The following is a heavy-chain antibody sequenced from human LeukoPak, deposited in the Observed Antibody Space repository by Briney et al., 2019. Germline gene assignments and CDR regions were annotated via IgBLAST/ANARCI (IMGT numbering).Heavy chain of an antibody. CDR2: IIPIFGTA. Sequence: SVKVSCKASGYTFTSYGISWVRQAPGQGLEWMGGIIPIFGTANYAQKFQGRVTITADESTSTAYMELSSPRSEDTAVYYCASSVVVPAADAFDIWGQGTMVTVSS. CDR3: ASSVVVPAADAFDI. CDR1: GYTFTSYG. J-gene: IGHJ3*02. D-gene: IGHD2-2*01. V-gene: IGHV1-69*13.